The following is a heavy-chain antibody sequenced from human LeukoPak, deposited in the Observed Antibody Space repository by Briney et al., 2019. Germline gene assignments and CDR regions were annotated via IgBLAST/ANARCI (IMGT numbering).Heavy chain of an antibody. J-gene: IGHJ4*02. D-gene: IGHD6-13*01. CDR2: ISYDGSNK. Sequence: PGGSLRLSCAASGFTFSSYAMHWVRQAPGKGLEWVAVISYDGSNKYYADSVKGRFTISRDNSKNTLYLQMNSLRAEDTAVYHCASDSSSSWQNFDYWGQGPLVTVSS. V-gene: IGHV3-30*04. CDR3: ASDSSSSWQNFDY. CDR1: GFTFSSYA.